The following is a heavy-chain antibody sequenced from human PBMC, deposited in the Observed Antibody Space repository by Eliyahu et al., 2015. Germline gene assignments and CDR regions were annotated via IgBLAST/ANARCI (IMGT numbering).Heavy chain of an antibody. V-gene: IGHV4-59*01. CDR2: IYYSGST. CDR1: GGSISSXX. D-gene: IGHD2-15*01. CDR3: ARASCSGGSCYFGGNWFDP. Sequence: QVQLQESGPGLVKPSETLSLTCTVAGGSISSXXWXWIRQPPGKGLEWIGYIYYSGSTNYNPSVKSRVTISVDTSKNQFSLKLTSVTAADTAVYYCARASCSGGSCYFGGNWFDPWGQGTLVTVSS. J-gene: IGHJ5*02.